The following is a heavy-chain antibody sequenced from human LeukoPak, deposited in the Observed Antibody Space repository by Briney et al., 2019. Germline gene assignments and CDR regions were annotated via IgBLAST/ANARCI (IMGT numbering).Heavy chain of an antibody. J-gene: IGHJ4*02. CDR1: GFTFSSYG. Sequence: GGSLRLSCAASGFTFSSYGMSWVRQAPGEGLEGVAVISDDGSNKYYAASVKGRFTISRDNSKNPLYLQMNSLRAEDTAVYDCATEYTSSWYDLDYWGQGTLVTVSS. V-gene: IGHV3-30*03. CDR2: ISDDGSNK. CDR3: ATEYTSSWYDLDY. D-gene: IGHD6-13*01.